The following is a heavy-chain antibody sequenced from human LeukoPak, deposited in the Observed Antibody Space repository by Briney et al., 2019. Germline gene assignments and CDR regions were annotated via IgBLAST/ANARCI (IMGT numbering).Heavy chain of an antibody. V-gene: IGHV7-4-1*02. Sequence: ASVKVSCKASGYIFTSYVLHWVRQAPGQGLEWMGWINTNTGNPTCAQGFTGRFVFSLDTSVSTVYLQISSLKADDTAMYYCARGDYETHGYQTRWGQGTLVTVSS. J-gene: IGHJ4*02. D-gene: IGHD3-22*01. CDR2: INTNTGNP. CDR1: GYIFTSYV. CDR3: ARGDYETHGYQTR.